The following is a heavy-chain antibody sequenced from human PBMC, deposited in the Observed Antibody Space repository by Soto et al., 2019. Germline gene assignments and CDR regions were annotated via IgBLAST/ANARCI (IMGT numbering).Heavy chain of an antibody. CDR3: ARERVTGYYYYGMDV. CDR2: ISYDGSNK. CDR1: GFTFSSYA. V-gene: IGHV3-30-3*01. J-gene: IGHJ6*02. Sequence: GGSLRLSCAASGFTFSSYAMHWVRQAPGKGLEWVAVISYDGSNKYYADSVKGRFTISRDNSKNTLYLQMNSLRAEDTAVYYCARERVTGYYYYGMDVWGQGTTVTVSS. D-gene: IGHD5-18*01.